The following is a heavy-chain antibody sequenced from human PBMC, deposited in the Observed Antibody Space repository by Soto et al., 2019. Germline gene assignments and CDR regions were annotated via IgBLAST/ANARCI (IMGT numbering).Heavy chain of an antibody. Sequence: QVQLQQWGAGLLKPSETLSLTCAVYGGFVSSGSYYWSWIRQPPGKGLEWIGEMSHSGGTHFNPSLKSRVTISVDTSKNQCSLRMSSVTAADTALYYCARVERGTVTTGVDAFDILGPGTMVTVSS. D-gene: IGHD1-1*01. CDR1: GGFVSSGSYY. CDR2: MSHSGGT. CDR3: ARVERGTVTTGVDAFDI. J-gene: IGHJ3*02. V-gene: IGHV4-34*01.